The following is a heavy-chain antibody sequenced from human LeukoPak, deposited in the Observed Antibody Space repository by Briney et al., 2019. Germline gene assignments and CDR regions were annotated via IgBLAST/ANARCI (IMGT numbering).Heavy chain of an antibody. CDR1: GYTFTSYG. Sequence: ASVKVSCKASGYTFTSYGISWVRQAPGQGLEWMGWISAYNGNTNYAQKLQGRVTMTTDTSTSTAYMELRSLRSEDTAVYYCARRSQYCSSTSCYPPSFDYWGQGTLVTVSS. CDR2: ISAYNGNT. V-gene: IGHV1-18*01. CDR3: ARRSQYCSSTSCYPPSFDY. J-gene: IGHJ4*02. D-gene: IGHD2-2*01.